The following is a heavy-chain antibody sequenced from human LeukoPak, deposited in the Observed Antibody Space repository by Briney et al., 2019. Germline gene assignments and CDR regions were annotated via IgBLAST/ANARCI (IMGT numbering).Heavy chain of an antibody. V-gene: IGHV3-7*04. CDR3: ARGGLYWHI. CDR1: GITLSTYW. CDR2: IKQDGSEK. D-gene: IGHD2-15*01. Sequence: GGSLRLSCAASGITLSTYWMSWVRQAPGKGLEWVANIKQDGSEKNYVDSVKGRFTISRDNARNSLYLQMDSLRAEDTAVYYCARGGLYWHIWGQGTMVTVSS. J-gene: IGHJ3*02.